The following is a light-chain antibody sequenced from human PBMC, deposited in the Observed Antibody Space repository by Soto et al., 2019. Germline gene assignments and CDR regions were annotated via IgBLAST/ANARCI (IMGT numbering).Light chain of an antibody. J-gene: IGKJ1*01. CDR2: GAS. CDR1: QSVSSN. Sequence: EIVTTQSIATVSVSPGERATLYCRASQSVSSNLAWYQQKPGQAPRLLIYGASTRATGIPARFSGSRSGAEFTLTISSLQSEDFAVYYCQQYSIWRTFGQGTKVDI. CDR3: QQYSIWRT. V-gene: IGKV3-15*01.